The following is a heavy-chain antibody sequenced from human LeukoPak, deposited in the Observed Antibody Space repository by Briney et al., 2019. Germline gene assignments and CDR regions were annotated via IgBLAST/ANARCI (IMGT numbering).Heavy chain of an antibody. D-gene: IGHD3-22*01. CDR1: GFTFSSYA. CDR2: ISGSGGST. J-gene: IGHJ4*02. V-gene: IGHV3-23*01. CDR3: AKDPSDYYDSGGYYYGGDY. Sequence: GGSLRLSCAASGFTFSSYAMSWVRQAPGKGLEWVSAISGSGGSTYYADSVKGRFTISRDNSKNTLYLQMNSLRAEDTAVYYCAKDPSDYYDSGGYYYGGDYWGQGTLVTVSS.